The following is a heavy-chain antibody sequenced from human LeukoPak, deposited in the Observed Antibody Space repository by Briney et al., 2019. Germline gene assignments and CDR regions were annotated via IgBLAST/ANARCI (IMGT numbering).Heavy chain of an antibody. V-gene: IGHV3-7*01. D-gene: IGHD2-15*01. J-gene: IGHJ3*02. Sequence: GGSLRLSCTGSGFTFGIYAMNWVRQAPGKGLEWVANIKQDGSEKYYVDSVKGRFTISRDNAKNSLYLQMNSLRAEDTAVYYCARDTLRAAFNIWGQGTMVTVSS. CDR1: GFTFGIYA. CDR2: IKQDGSEK. CDR3: ARDTLRAAFNI.